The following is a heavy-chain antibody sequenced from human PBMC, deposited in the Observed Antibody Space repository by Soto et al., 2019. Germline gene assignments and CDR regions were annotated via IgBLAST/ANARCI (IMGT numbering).Heavy chain of an antibody. D-gene: IGHD4-4*01. J-gene: IGHJ4*02. Sequence: SVKVSCKASVGTFSSYTISWVRQAPGQGLEWMGRIIPILGIANYAQKFQGRVTITADKSTSTAYMELSSLRSEDTAVYYCARGTYSNSTFDYWGQGTLVTVSS. CDR2: IIPILGIA. V-gene: IGHV1-69*02. CDR1: VGTFSSYT. CDR3: ARGTYSNSTFDY.